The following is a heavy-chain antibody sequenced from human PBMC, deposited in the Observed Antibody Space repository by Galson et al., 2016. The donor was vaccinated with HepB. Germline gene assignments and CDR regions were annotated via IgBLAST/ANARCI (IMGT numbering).Heavy chain of an antibody. CDR1: GFAVSSNY. V-gene: IGHV3-53*01. Sequence: LSCAASGFAVSSNYMSWVRQAPGKGLEWVSVIYSGGNTFYTDSVTGRFTISRDNSKNTLYLQMNSLRVEDTAVYYCVRSSSFNWNYDYYFDYWGQGTRVTVSS. J-gene: IGHJ4*02. CDR2: IYSGGNT. CDR3: VRSSSFNWNYDYYFDY. D-gene: IGHD1-7*01.